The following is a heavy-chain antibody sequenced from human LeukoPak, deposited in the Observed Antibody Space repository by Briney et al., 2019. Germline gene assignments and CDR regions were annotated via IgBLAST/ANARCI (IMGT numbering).Heavy chain of an antibody. CDR2: ISGSGDST. J-gene: IGHJ4*02. V-gene: IGHV3-23*01. CDR3: AFKPMIVVIIPPFDY. Sequence: GGSLRLSCAASGFTFSSYVMSWVRQAPGKGLEWVSAISGSGDSTYYADSVEGRFTISRDNSKNTLYLQMNSLRAEDTAVYYCAFKPMIVVIIPPFDYWGQGTLVAVSS. D-gene: IGHD3-22*01. CDR1: GFTFSSYV.